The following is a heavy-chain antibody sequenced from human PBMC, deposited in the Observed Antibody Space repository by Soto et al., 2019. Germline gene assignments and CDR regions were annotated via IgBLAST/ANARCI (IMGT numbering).Heavy chain of an antibody. V-gene: IGHV1-69*01. CDR3: ASGIAVDRFEF. CDR2: IVPLSGIA. D-gene: IGHD6-19*01. CDR1: GDIFSNYG. J-gene: IGHJ4*02. Sequence: QVQLVQSGAEVKKPGSSVKVSCKASGDIFSNYGLSWVRQAPGQGLECVGGIVPLSGIAKYAQKFQGRVTITAVESTSTTYMELTNLQSDDTAIFFCASGIAVDRFEFWGQGTLVTVSS.